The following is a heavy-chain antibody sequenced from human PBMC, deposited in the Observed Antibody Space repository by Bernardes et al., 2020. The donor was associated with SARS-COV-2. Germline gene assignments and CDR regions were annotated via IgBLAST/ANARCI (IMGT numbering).Heavy chain of an antibody. D-gene: IGHD2-2*02. CDR2: SINKGSIYTT. Sequence: GGSLRLSCAASGFTFRDHYIDWVRQAPGKGLEWVGHSINKGSIYTTDHAASVKGRFTISRHENSLYLQMNSLKTEDTAVYYCAGDTGGLHCGSTSCYTYWGRGTLVTVSS. J-gene: IGHJ4*02. CDR1: GFTFRDHY. CDR3: AGDTGGLHCGSTSCYTY. V-gene: IGHV3-72*01.